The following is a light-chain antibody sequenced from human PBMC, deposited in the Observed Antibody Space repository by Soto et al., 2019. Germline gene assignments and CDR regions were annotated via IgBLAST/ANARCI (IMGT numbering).Light chain of an antibody. Sequence: IVLTKSPGTMSLSPGESATLPGRASQSVSNNYLAWYQQKPGHAPRLLIYDASNTATGIPPRFSASWSGTDFTLTINSLEHEEFAIYYCQQRNTWPSFGQGTRLEI. CDR1: QSVSNNY. V-gene: IGKV3-11*01. CDR2: DAS. J-gene: IGKJ5*01. CDR3: QQRNTWPS.